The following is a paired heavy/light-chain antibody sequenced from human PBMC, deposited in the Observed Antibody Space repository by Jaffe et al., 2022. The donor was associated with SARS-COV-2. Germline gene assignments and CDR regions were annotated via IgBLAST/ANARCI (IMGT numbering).Heavy chain of an antibody. V-gene: IGHV4-59*01. CDR1: GGSMSSYY. CDR2: IYYDLRT. CDR3: ARDTPGYSRNAFDI. D-gene: IGHD2-15*01. Sequence: QVQLQESGPGLVKPSETLSLTCTVSGGSMSSYYWSWIRQPPGKGLEWIGYIYYDLRTNYSPSLKSRVTISVDTSKNQFSLKLNSVTAADTAVYYCARDTPGYSRNAFDIWGQGTMVTVSS. J-gene: IGHJ3*02.
Light chain of an antibody. CDR2: EVS. J-gene: IGLJ2*01. CDR1: SSDVGGSSH. Sequence: QSALTQPASVSGSPGQSITISCTGTSSDVGGSSHVSWYQQHPGKAPKLMIYEVSNRPSGVPDRFSGSKSGNTASLTMSGLQAEDEADYYCSSYTSSSTRVFGGGTKVTVL. V-gene: IGLV2-14*01. CDR3: SSYTSSSTRV.